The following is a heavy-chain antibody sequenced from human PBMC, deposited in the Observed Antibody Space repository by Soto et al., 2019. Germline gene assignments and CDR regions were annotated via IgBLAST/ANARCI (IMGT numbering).Heavy chain of an antibody. V-gene: IGHV3-30-3*01. D-gene: IGHD2-21*01. Sequence: QVQLVESGGGVVQPGRSLRLSCAASGFTFSSYAMHWVRQAPGKGLEWVAVISYDGSNKYYADSVKGRFTISRDNSKNTLYLQMTSLRAEDTAVYYCARNKPGGDGYIFSFFRAFDIWGQGTMVTVSS. CDR1: GFTFSSYA. CDR2: ISYDGSNK. CDR3: ARNKPGGDGYIFSFFRAFDI. J-gene: IGHJ3*02.